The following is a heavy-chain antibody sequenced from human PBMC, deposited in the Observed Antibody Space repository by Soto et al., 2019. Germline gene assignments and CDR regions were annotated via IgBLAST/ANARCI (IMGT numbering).Heavy chain of an antibody. CDR3: HGYGY. CDR2: IYSGGST. V-gene: IGHV3-53*01. Sequence: ESGGGLIQSGGSLRLSCEVSGFSVTANYMSWVRQAPGKGLEWVSVIYSGGSTYYIDSVKGRFSISRDISKNTLYLQMNSLRAEDTAVYYCHGYGYWGQGTLVTVSS. CDR1: GFSVTANY. D-gene: IGHD5-12*01. J-gene: IGHJ4*02.